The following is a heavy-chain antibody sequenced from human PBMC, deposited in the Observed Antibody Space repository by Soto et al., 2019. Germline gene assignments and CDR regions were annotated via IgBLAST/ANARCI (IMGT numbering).Heavy chain of an antibody. J-gene: IGHJ4*02. CDR1: GYTFTSYD. V-gene: IGHV1-8*01. CDR2: MNPNSGNT. Sequence: GASVKVSCKASGYTFTSYDINWVRQATGQGLEWMGWMNPNSGNTGYAQKFQGRVTMTRNTSISTAYMELSGLGSEDTAVYYCARVYSNCGGDCYCFSYWGQGTQVTVSS. D-gene: IGHD2-21*02. CDR3: ARVYSNCGGDCYCFSY.